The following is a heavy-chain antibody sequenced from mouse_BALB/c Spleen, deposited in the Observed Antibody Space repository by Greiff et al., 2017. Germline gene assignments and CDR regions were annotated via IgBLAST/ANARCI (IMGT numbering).Heavy chain of an antibody. J-gene: IGHJ2*01. Sequence: EVKLMESGGGLVQPGGSRKLSCAASGFTFSSFGMHWVRQAPEKGLEWVAYISSGSSTIYYADTVKGRFTISRDNPKNTLFLQMTSLRSEDTAMYYCARSTGLYFDYWGQGTTLTVSS. CDR2: ISSGSSTI. D-gene: IGHD4-1*02. CDR1: GFTFSSFG. CDR3: ARSTGLYFDY. V-gene: IGHV5-17*02.